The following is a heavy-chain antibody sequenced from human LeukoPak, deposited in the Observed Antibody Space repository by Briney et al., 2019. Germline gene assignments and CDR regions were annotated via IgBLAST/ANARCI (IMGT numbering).Heavy chain of an antibody. V-gene: IGHV4-34*01. D-gene: IGHD3-22*01. J-gene: IGHJ5*02. Sequence: SETLSLTCAVSGGSFSGYYWTWIRQSPEKGLEWIGESNHSGSTNYNTSLKSRVTMSVDTSKNQFSLKLTSVTAADTAVYYCAREDEEIGVGSWFDPWGQGTLVTVSS. CDR1: GGSFSGYY. CDR2: SNHSGST. CDR3: AREDEEIGVGSWFDP.